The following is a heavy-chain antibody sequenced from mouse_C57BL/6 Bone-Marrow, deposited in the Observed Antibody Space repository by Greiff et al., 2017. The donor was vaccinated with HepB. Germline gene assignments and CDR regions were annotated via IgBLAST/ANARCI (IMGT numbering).Heavy chain of an antibody. CDR1: GFTFSSYT. Sequence: EVKLVESGGGLVKPGGSLKLSCAASGFTFSSYTMSWVRQTPEKRLEWVATISGGGGNTYYPDSVKGRFTISRDNAKNTLYRQMSSLRSEDTALYYCARREDSNYFDYWGQGTTLTVSS. CDR2: ISGGGGNT. CDR3: ARREDSNYFDY. D-gene: IGHD2-5*01. J-gene: IGHJ2*01. V-gene: IGHV5-9*01.